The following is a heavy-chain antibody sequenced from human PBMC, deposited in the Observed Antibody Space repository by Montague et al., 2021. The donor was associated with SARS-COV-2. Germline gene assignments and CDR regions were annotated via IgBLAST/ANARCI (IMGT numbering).Heavy chain of an antibody. CDR3: ARPPVGGSSCHMDV. CDR2: ISTSGTNI. Sequence: SLRLSCAASGFRFNVFTMNWVRQAPGKGLEWVSSISTSGTNIHYADSVKGRFTISRDNAKNSVYLQVSSLRVEDTAVYYCARPPVGGSSCHMDVWGQGTTVTVSS. J-gene: IGHJ6*02. CDR1: GFRFNVFT. V-gene: IGHV3-48*04. D-gene: IGHD3-16*01.